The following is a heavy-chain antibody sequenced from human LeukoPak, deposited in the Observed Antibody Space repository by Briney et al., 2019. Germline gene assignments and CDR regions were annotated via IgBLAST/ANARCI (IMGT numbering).Heavy chain of an antibody. CDR3: ARDKQVGATHFDY. J-gene: IGHJ4*02. CDR1: GFTFSNYW. Sequence: GGSLRLSCAASGFTFSNYWMHWVRQVPGKGLVWVSRINPDGSSTSYVDSVKGRFTISRDNAKNTLYLQMNSLRAEDTAVYYCARDKQVGATHFDYWGQGTLVAVSS. V-gene: IGHV3-74*01. D-gene: IGHD1-26*01. CDR2: INPDGSST.